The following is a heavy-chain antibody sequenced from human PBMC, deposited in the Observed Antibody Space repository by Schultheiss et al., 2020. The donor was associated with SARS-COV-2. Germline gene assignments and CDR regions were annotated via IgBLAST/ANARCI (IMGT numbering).Heavy chain of an antibody. V-gene: IGHV3-30*03. CDR3: ATARSRCSGTKCYEYYYYGLDV. D-gene: IGHD2-2*01. CDR2: ISYDGSNK. CDR1: GFTFSTYG. J-gene: IGHJ6*02. Sequence: GGSLRLSCVASGFTFSTYGMHWVRQAPGKGLEWVAVISYDGSNKYYADSVKGRFTISRHNSKNTLYLQMNSLRAEDTAVYYCATARSRCSGTKCYEYYYYGLDVWGQGTTVTVSS.